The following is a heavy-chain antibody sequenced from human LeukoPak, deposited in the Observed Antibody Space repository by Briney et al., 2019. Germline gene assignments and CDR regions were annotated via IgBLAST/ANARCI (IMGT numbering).Heavy chain of an antibody. CDR1: GFTFSSYW. CDR3: ARGSLDGEYYDSSGYYFFPY. CDR2: IKQDGSEK. J-gene: IGHJ4*02. D-gene: IGHD3-22*01. Sequence: GGSLRLSCAASGFTFSSYWMSWVRQAPGKGLEWVANIKQDGSEKYYVDSVKGRFTISRHNSKNTLYLQMNSLRAEDTAVYYCARGSLDGEYYDSSGYYFFPYWGQGTLVTVSS. V-gene: IGHV3-7*03.